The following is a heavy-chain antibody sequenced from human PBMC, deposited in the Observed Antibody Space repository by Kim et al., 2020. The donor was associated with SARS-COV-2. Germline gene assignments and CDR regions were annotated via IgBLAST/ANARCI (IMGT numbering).Heavy chain of an antibody. CDR1: GFTFRYYA. D-gene: IGHD6-19*01. J-gene: IGHJ6*01. CDR3: ITARAQWPASAYFYGMDV. Sequence: GGSLRLSCAASGFTFRYYAIHWVRQAPGKGLEWVSVITYDGTNKYSADSVKGRCTISRDNSKDMLYLHMKSQRIEDTATDYSITARAQWPASAYFYGMDV. V-gene: IGHV3-30-3*01. CDR2: ITYDGTNK.